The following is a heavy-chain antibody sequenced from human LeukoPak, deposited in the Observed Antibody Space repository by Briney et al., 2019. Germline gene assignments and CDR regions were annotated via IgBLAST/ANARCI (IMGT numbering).Heavy chain of an antibody. CDR3: ARGTILWTTGTYYFDY. CDR1: GLTFSSYW. CDR2: IKHEVKEK. J-gene: IGHJ4*02. V-gene: IGHV3-7*01. Sequence: GGSLRLSCAASGLTFSSYWMSWVRQAPGKGLEWVANIKHEVKEKYYGDSGEGRCTISRDTAENALYLQKNSVRAADTGVYYCARGTILWTTGTYYFDYWGQRTLVTVSS. D-gene: IGHD1-1*01.